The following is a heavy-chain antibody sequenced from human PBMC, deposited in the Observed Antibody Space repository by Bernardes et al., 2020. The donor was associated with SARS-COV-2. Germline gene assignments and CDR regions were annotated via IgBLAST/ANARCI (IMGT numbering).Heavy chain of an antibody. J-gene: IGHJ4*02. D-gene: IGHD3-10*01. V-gene: IGHV4-34*01. CDR2: INHSGST. CDR1: GGSFSGYY. Sequence: SETLSLTCAVYGGSFSGYYWSWIRQPPGKGLEWIGEINHSGSTNYNPSLKSRVTISVDTSKNQFSLKLSSVTAADTAVYYCARGRDVLLWFGAPTAGQYYFDYWGQGTLVTVSS. CDR3: ARGRDVLLWFGAPTAGQYYFDY.